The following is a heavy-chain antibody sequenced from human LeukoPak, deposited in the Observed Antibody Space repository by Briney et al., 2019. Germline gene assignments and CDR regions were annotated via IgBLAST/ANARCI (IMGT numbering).Heavy chain of an antibody. D-gene: IGHD5-12*01. CDR2: IKADGSEK. J-gene: IGHJ4*02. CDR1: GFTFSNYY. CDR3: ARGGYRNLDY. V-gene: IGHV3-7*04. Sequence: PGGSLRLSCAASGFTFSNYYMSWVRQAPGKGLEWVATIKADGSEKYYVDSVKGRFTISRDSAQNSLYLQLNSLRAEDTAVYYCARGGYRNLDYWGQGTLVTVSS.